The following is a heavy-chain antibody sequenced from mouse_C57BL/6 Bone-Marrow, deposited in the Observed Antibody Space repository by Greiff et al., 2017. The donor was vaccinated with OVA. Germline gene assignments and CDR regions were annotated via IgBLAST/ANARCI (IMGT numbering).Heavy chain of an antibody. V-gene: IGHV1-52*01. CDR1: GYTFTSYW. CDR2: IDPSDSET. D-gene: IGHD2-4*01. CDR3: ARSDDYDYDY. J-gene: IGHJ2*01. Sequence: QVQLKQPGAELVRPGSSVKLSCKASGYTFTSYWMHWVKQRPIQGLEWIGNIDPSDSETHYNQKFKDKATLTVDKSSSTAYMQLSSLTSEDSAVYYCARSDDYDYDYWGQGTTLTVSS.